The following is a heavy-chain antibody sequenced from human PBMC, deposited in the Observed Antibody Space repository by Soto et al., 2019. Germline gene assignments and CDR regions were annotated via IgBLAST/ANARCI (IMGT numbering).Heavy chain of an antibody. J-gene: IGHJ5*02. Sequence: ASVKVSCKASGYTFTSYGISWVRQAPGQGLEWMGWISAYNGNTNYAQKLQGRVTKTTDTSTSTAYMELRSLRSDDTAVYYGGRGGPPEAAHANGNWFDPWGQGTLVTVSS. V-gene: IGHV1-18*01. CDR2: ISAYNGNT. D-gene: IGHD6-6*01. CDR1: GYTFTSYG. CDR3: GRGGPPEAAHANGNWFDP.